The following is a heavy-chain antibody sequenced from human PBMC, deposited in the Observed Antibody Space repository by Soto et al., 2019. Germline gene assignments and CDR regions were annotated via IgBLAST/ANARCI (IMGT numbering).Heavy chain of an antibody. V-gene: IGHV3-74*01. CDR2: INEDESNT. D-gene: IGHD3-3*01. Sequence: EVQLVESGGGLVQPGGSLRLSCATSGFTFSNYWMHWVRQAPGQGPVWVSRINEDESNTNYADSVKGRFTISRDNAKSTLYLQMNRLRADDTAVYYCARGLFLDCWGQGTRVSVSS. J-gene: IGHJ4*02. CDR1: GFTFSNYW. CDR3: ARGLFLDC.